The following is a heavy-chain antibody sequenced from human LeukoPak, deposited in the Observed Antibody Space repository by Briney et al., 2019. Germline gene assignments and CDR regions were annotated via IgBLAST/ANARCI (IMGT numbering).Heavy chain of an antibody. V-gene: IGHV4-34*01. CDR2: INHSGST. J-gene: IGHJ5*02. Sequence: SETLSLTCAVYGGSFSGYYWSWIRQPPGKGLEWIGEINHSGSTNYNPSLESRVTISVDTSKNQFSLKLSSVTAADTAVYYCASFKIAYYGSGSYYGDNWFDPWGQGTLVTVSS. CDR3: ASFKIAYYGSGSYYGDNWFDP. D-gene: IGHD3-10*01. CDR1: GGSFSGYY.